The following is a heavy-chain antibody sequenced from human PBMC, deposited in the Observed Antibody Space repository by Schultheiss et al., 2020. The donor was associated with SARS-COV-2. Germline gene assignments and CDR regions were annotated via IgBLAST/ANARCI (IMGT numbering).Heavy chain of an antibody. CDR2: ISSSSSTI. V-gene: IGHV3-11*04. Sequence: GGSLRLSCAASGFTFSDYYMSWIRQAPGKGLEWVSYISSSSSTIYYADSVKGRFTISRDNAKNSLYLQMNSLRAEDTAVYYCASVPYSGYDALWEGPWFDYWGQGTLVTVSS. CDR1: GFTFSDYY. J-gene: IGHJ4*02. D-gene: IGHD5-12*01. CDR3: ASVPYSGYDALWEGPWFDY.